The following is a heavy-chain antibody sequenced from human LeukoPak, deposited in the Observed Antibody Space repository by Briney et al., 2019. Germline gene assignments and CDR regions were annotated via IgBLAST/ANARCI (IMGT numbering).Heavy chain of an antibody. J-gene: IGHJ4*02. V-gene: IGHV1-69*13. D-gene: IGHD3-22*01. CDR3: ARDSDYYYDSSAWGFDY. CDR2: IIPILGTP. CDR1: GGTLSGYS. Sequence: SVNVSCKASGGTLSGYSISWVRQAPGQGLEWMGGIIPILGTPNYAQKFRGRVTITADESTSTAYMELRSLRSDDTAVYYCARDSDYYYDSSAWGFDYWGQGTLVTVSS.